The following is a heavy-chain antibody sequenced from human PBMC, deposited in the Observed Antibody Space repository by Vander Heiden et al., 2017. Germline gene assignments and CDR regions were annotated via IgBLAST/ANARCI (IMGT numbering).Heavy chain of an antibody. Sequence: QVQLVQSGAEVKKPGSSVKASCKASGGTFSSYAISWVRQAPGQGLEWMGGIIPILGRANYAQKCQGRVTINADKSTSTAYMELSSLRSEDTAVYYCARGALGYCSGGSCYSIDYYYYGMDVWGQGTTVTASS. CDR1: GGTFSSYA. CDR2: IIPILGRA. CDR3: ARGALGYCSGGSCYSIDYYYYGMDV. D-gene: IGHD2-15*01. J-gene: IGHJ6*02. V-gene: IGHV1-69*10.